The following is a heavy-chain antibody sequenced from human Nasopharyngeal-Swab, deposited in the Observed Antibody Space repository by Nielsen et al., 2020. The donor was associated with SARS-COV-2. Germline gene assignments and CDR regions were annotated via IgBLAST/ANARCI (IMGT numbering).Heavy chain of an antibody. CDR2: IYYSGST. V-gene: IGHV4-39*01. Sequence: VRQMPGKGLEWIGGIYYSGSTYYNPSLKSRVTISVDTSKNQFSLKLSSVTAADTAVYYCASLNVDTAMVPDYWGQGTLVTVSS. D-gene: IGHD5-18*01. J-gene: IGHJ4*02. CDR3: ASLNVDTAMVPDY.